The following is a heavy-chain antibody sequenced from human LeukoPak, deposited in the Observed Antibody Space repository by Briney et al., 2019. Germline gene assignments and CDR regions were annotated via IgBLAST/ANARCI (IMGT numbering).Heavy chain of an antibody. CDR3: ARDPHDSSGLLGY. J-gene: IGHJ4*02. V-gene: IGHV3-53*01. CDR2: IYSGGST. CDR1: GFTVSSNY. Sequence: GGSLRLSCGASGFTVSSNYMSWVRQAPGKGLEWVSVIYSGGSTYYADSVKGRFTISRDDSKNTLYLQMNSLRAEDTAVYYCARDPHDSSGLLGYWGQGTLVTVSS. D-gene: IGHD3-22*01.